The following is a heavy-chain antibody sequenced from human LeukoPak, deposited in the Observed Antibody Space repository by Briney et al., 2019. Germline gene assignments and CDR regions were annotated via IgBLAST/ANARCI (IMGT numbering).Heavy chain of an antibody. CDR3: VRDRELNY. Sequence: SETMSLTCTVSGGSISIYYWSWIRQPPGKGLEWLGYTYNSGSTLYNPSLKSRVTISVDTSRNEFSLRLTSVTAADAAVYYCVRDRELNYWGQGTLVTVSS. V-gene: IGHV4-59*01. J-gene: IGHJ4*02. D-gene: IGHD3-10*01. CDR1: GGSISIYY. CDR2: TYNSGST.